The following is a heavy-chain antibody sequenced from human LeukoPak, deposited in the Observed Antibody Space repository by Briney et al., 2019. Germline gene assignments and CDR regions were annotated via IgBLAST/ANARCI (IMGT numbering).Heavy chain of an antibody. CDR1: GFTFSSYA. D-gene: IGHD3-22*01. Sequence: GGSLRLSCAASGFTFSSYAMHWVRQAPGKGLEWVAVISYDGSNKYYADSVKGRFTISRDNSKNTLYLQMNSLSAEDTAVYYCARESYYDSSGYYTSWGQGTLVTVSS. V-gene: IGHV3-30*01. CDR2: ISYDGSNK. J-gene: IGHJ4*02. CDR3: ARESYYDSSGYYTS.